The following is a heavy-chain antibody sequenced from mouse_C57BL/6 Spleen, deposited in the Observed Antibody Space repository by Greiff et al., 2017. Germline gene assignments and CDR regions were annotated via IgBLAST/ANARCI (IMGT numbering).Heavy chain of an antibody. V-gene: IGHV1-26*01. D-gene: IGHD1-1*01. CDR2: INPNNGGT. J-gene: IGHJ2*01. CDR1: GYTFTDYY. Sequence: VQLKQSGPELVKPGASVKISCKASGYTFTDYYMNWVKQSHGKSLEWIGDINPNNGGTSYNQKFKGKATLTVDKSSSTAYMGLRSLTSEDSAVYYCERIIVRNDLDYWGKGTTLTVSS. CDR3: ERIIVRNDLDY.